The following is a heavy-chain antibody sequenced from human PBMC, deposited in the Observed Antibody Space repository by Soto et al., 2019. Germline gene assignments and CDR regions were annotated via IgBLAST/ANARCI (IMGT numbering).Heavy chain of an antibody. CDR3: ARVYSGSDTDAFDI. CDR2: ISTSNNYI. V-gene: IGHV3-21*01. Sequence: GGSLRLSCAASGFTFSSYSINWVRQAPGKGLEWVSSISTSNNYIYYADSVRGRFTSSSDNANSSLYLQMNSLRAEDTAVYYCARVYSGSDTDAFDIWGQGTMVTVSS. J-gene: IGHJ3*02. CDR1: GFTFSSYS. D-gene: IGHD5-12*01.